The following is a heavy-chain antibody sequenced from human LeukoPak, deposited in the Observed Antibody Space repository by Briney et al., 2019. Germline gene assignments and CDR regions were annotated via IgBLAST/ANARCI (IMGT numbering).Heavy chain of an antibody. V-gene: IGHV1-24*01. D-gene: IGHD1-1*01. CDR3: ATSLGTVWYLDY. CDR1: GYTLTELS. Sequence: ASVKVSCKVSGYTLTELSMHWVRQAPGKGLEWMGGFDPEDGETIYAQKFQGRVTMTEDTSTDTAYMELSSLRSEDTAVYYCATSLGTVWYLDYWGQGTLVTVSS. CDR2: FDPEDGET. J-gene: IGHJ4*02.